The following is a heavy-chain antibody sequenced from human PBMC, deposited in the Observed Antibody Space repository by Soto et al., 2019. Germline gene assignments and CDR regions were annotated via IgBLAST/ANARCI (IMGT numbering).Heavy chain of an antibody. Sequence: EVQLLESGGGLVQSGGSLRLSCTGSGFTFSNYAMSWVRQAPGKGLEWVSSISGSGSDTYYPDSVQGRFTISRDNSKNTLYLPMNSLWAADTAVSYCANGSQPTRRKGTAIWVTLPQPYYTYFMDVWGKGTAVTVSS. CDR3: ANGSQPTRRKGTAIWVTLPQPYYTYFMDV. J-gene: IGHJ6*03. V-gene: IGHV3-23*01. CDR1: GFTFSNYA. CDR2: ISGSGSDT. D-gene: IGHD2-21*02.